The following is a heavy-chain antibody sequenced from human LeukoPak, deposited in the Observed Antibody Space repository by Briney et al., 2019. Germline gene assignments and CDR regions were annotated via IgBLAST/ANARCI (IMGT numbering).Heavy chain of an antibody. Sequence: ASVKVSCKASGYTFTSYGISWLRQAPGQGVEGMGMISANNGNTNYAQNLQGRVSMTTGTSTSTAYMEMRSLRSDDTAVYYCARGGNWNYAMDVWGQGTTVTVSS. V-gene: IGHV1-18*01. CDR3: ARGGNWNYAMDV. CDR2: ISANNGNT. J-gene: IGHJ6*02. CDR1: GYTFTSYG. D-gene: IGHD1-1*01.